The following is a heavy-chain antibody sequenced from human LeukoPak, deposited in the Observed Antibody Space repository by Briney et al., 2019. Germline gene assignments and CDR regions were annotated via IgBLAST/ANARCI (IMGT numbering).Heavy chain of an antibody. J-gene: IGHJ4*02. CDR1: GFTFSTYA. CDR3: ASANFDWLPSNY. CDR2: ISGGDGST. Sequence: PGGSLRLSCAASGFTFSTYAMSWVRQAPGKGLEWVSAISGGDGSTFYADSVKGRFTISRDNSKNTLYLQMNSLRAEDTAVYYCASANFDWLPSNYWGQGTLVTVSS. D-gene: IGHD3-9*01. V-gene: IGHV3-23*01.